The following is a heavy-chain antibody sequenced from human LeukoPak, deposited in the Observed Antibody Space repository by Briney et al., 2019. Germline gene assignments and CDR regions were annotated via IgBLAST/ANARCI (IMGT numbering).Heavy chain of an antibody. Sequence: PGGSLRLSCAASGFILSSYGMHWVRQAPGKGLEWVAVKWYDGSNKYYADSVKGRFTISRDNSKNTLYLQMNSLRAEDTAVYYCARDGGQQLVRRYFDYWGQGTLVTVSS. CDR2: KWYDGSNK. V-gene: IGHV3-33*01. D-gene: IGHD6-13*01. J-gene: IGHJ4*02. CDR3: ARDGGQQLVRRYFDY. CDR1: GFILSSYG.